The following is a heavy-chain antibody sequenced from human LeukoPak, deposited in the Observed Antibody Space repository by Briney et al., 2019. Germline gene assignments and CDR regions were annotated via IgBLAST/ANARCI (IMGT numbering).Heavy chain of an antibody. V-gene: IGHV4-59*01. CDR2: IYYSGST. J-gene: IGHJ5*02. CDR3: ARASRGFGELYRPYNWFDP. CDR1: GGSISSYY. D-gene: IGHD3-10*01. Sequence: SEALSLTCTVSGGSISSYYWSWIRQPPGKGLEWIGYIYYSGSTNYNPSLKSRVTISVDTSKNQFSLKLSSVTAADTAVYYCARASRGFGELYRPYNWFDPWGQGTLVTVSS.